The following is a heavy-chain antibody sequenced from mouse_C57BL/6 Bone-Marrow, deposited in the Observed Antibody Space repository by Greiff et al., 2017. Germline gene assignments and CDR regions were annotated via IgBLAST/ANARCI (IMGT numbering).Heavy chain of an antibody. D-gene: IGHD2-10*01. CDR1: GYTFTSYG. CDR2: IYPRSGNT. J-gene: IGHJ2*01. Sequence: VKLMESGAELARPGASVKLSCKASGYTFTSYGISWVKQRTGQGLEWIGEIYPRSGNTYYNEKFKGKATLTADKSSSTAYMELRSLTSEDSAVYFCARGAYYGNYEDYWGQGTTLTVSS. CDR3: ARGAYYGNYEDY. V-gene: IGHV1-81*01.